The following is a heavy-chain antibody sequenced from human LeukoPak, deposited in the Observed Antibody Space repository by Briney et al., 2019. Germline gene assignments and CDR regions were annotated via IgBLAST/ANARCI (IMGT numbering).Heavy chain of an antibody. V-gene: IGHV3-53*01. CDR2: IYSGGST. J-gene: IGHJ3*02. Sequence: GGSLRLSCAASGFTVSSNYMSWVRQAPGKGLEWVSIIYSGGSTFYADSVKGRFTISRDNSKNTLYPQMNSLRAEDTAVYHCARGGSYLSAFDIWGQGTMVTVSS. D-gene: IGHD1-26*01. CDR3: ARGGSYLSAFDI. CDR1: GFTVSSNY.